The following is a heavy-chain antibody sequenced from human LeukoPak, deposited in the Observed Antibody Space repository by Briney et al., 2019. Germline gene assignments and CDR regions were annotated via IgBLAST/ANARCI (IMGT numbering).Heavy chain of an antibody. J-gene: IGHJ4*02. CDR1: GFSFSTYS. V-gene: IGHV3-21*01. CDR2: ISRSSIYI. CDR3: ARGLLSRVTRL. Sequence: GGSLRLSCAASGFSFSTYSMKWVRQAPGKGLEWVSSISRSSIYIYYADSVKGRFTISRDNAKNSLYLQMNSLRAEDTAVYYCARGLLSRVTRLWGQGTLVTVSS. D-gene: IGHD2/OR15-2a*01.